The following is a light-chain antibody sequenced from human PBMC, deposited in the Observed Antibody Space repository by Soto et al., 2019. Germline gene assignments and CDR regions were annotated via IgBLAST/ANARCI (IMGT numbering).Light chain of an antibody. J-gene: IGKJ4*01. Sequence: EIVLTQSPASLSFSPGEIATLSWRASQSVSTYLAWYQQKPGQAPRLLIYDASNRATGVPARFSGSGSGTDFTLTISSLEPEDFAVYYCQQRSNWPLTFGGGTKVDIK. V-gene: IGKV3-11*01. CDR2: DAS. CDR3: QQRSNWPLT. CDR1: QSVSTY.